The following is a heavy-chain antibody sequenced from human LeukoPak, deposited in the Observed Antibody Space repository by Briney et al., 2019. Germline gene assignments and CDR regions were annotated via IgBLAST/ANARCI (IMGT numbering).Heavy chain of an antibody. CDR3: AKAYSSGRTH. D-gene: IGHD6-19*01. CDR1: GFTFDDYA. CDR2: ISWNSGSI. J-gene: IGHJ4*02. V-gene: IGHV3-9*01. Sequence: QSGGSLRLSCAASGFTFDDYAMHWVRQAPGKGLEWVSGISWNSGSIGYADSVKGRFTISRDNAKNSLYLQMNSLRAGDTALYYCAKAYSSGRTHWGQGTLVTVSS.